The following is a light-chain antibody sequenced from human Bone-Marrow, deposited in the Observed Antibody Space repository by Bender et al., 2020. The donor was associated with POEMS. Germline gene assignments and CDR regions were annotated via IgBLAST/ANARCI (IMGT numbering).Light chain of an antibody. V-gene: IGLV1-44*01. Sequence: QSVLTQPPSASGTPGQRVTISCSGSSSNIGGNAVNWWQQLPGTAPKLLIYCNAQLRSRVPDRFSGSNSGTSASLAIRGLQSEDEANYFCSACDGILNGWVFGG. J-gene: IGLJ3*02. CDR2: CNA. CDR3: SACDGILNGWV. CDR1: SSNIGGNA.